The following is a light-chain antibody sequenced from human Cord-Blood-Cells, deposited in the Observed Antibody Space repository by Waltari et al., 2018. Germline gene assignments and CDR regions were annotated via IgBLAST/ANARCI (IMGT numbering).Light chain of an antibody. J-gene: IGLJ2*01. CDR1: SSDVGGYNY. Sequence: GSPGQSVTISCTGTSSDVGGYNYVSWYQQHPGKAPKLMIYEVSKRPSGVPDRFSGSKSGNTASLTVSGLQAEDEADYYCSSYAGSNVVFGGGTKLTVL. V-gene: IGLV2-8*01. CDR2: EVS. CDR3: SSYAGSNVV.